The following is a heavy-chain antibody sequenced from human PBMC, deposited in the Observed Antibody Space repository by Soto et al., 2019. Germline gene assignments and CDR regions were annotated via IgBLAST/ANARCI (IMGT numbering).Heavy chain of an antibody. CDR1: GGSISSGGYS. Sequence: PSETLSLTCAVSGGSISSGGYSWSWIRQPPGKGLEWIGYIYHSGSTYYNPSLKSRVTISVDRSKNQFSLKLSSVTAADTAVYYCASVFGYGDYDYYYGMDVWGQGTTVTVSS. CDR3: ASVFGYGDYDYYYGMDV. CDR2: IYHSGST. V-gene: IGHV4-30-2*01. D-gene: IGHD4-17*01. J-gene: IGHJ6*02.